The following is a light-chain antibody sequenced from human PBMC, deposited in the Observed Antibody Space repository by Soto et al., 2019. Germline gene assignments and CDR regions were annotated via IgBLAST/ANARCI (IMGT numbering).Light chain of an antibody. J-gene: IGKJ4*01. CDR2: DAS. Sequence: DIQMTQSPSTLSASVGDRVTITCRASQSISSWLAWYQQKPGKAPKLLIYDASSLESGVPSRFSGSGSGTEFTLTISSLQPDDFATYYCQQYNSYIRTVGGGTKVDIK. CDR1: QSISSW. CDR3: QQYNSYIRT. V-gene: IGKV1-5*01.